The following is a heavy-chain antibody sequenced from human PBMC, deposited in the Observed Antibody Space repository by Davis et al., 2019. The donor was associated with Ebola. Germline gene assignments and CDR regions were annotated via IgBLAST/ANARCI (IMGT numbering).Heavy chain of an antibody. J-gene: IGHJ4*02. Sequence: GESLKISCAASGFTFSSYSMNWVRQAPGKGLEWVSSISSSSSYIYYADSVKGRFTISRDNAKNSLYLQMTSLRTDDTAVYYCARVGRWLGRDYFDLWGQGTLVTVSA. CDR1: GFTFSSYS. CDR2: ISSSSSYI. V-gene: IGHV3-21*01. D-gene: IGHD6-19*01. CDR3: ARVGRWLGRDYFDL.